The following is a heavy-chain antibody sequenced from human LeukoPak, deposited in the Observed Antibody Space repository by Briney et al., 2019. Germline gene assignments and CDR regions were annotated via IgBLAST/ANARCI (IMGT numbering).Heavy chain of an antibody. Sequence: SETLSLTCAVYGGSSSGYYWSWIRQPPGKGLEWIGEINHSGSTNYNPSLKSRVTISVDTSKNQFSLKLSSVTAADTAVYYCARDSWELRAFDYWGQGTLVTVSS. V-gene: IGHV4-34*01. CDR3: ARDSWELRAFDY. J-gene: IGHJ4*02. CDR1: GGSSSGYY. CDR2: INHSGST. D-gene: IGHD1-26*01.